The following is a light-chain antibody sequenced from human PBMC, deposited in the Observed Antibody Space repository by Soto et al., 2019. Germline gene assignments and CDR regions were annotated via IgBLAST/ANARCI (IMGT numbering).Light chain of an antibody. CDR1: QSVSSN. V-gene: IGKV3-15*01. CDR3: QQYNNWLPWT. CDR2: GAS. J-gene: IGKJ1*01. Sequence: EIVMTQSPATLSVSPGERATLSCRASQSVSSNLAWYQQKPGQAPRLLIYGASTRATGIPARFSGSGSGTEFTLTISSLQSEYLAVYYCQQYNNWLPWTFGQGTKVDIK.